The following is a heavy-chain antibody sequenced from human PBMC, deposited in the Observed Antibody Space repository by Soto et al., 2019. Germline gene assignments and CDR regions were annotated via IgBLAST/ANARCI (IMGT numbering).Heavy chain of an antibody. D-gene: IGHD2-15*01. CDR1: GGTFSSYT. Sequence: QVQLVQSGAEVKKPGSSVKVSCKASGGTFSSYTISWVRQAPGQGLEWMGRIIPILGIANYAQKFQGRVTITADKSTSTAYMELSSLRSEDTAVYYCARDIVVVVAATPSFNYWGQGTLVTVSS. CDR2: IIPILGIA. J-gene: IGHJ4*02. V-gene: IGHV1-69*08. CDR3: ARDIVVVVAATPSFNY.